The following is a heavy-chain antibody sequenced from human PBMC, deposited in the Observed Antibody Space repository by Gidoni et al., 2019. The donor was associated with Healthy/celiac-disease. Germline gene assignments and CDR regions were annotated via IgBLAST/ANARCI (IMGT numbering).Heavy chain of an antibody. CDR1: GGSISSYY. CDR2: IYTSGST. V-gene: IGHV4-4*07. J-gene: IGHJ4*02. D-gene: IGHD6-19*01. Sequence: QVQLQESGPGLVKPSETLSLTCTVSGGSISSYYWSWIRQPAGKGLEWIGRIYTSGSTNYTPSLKSRVTMSVDTSKNQFSLKLSSVTAADTAVYYCARARRGIAVAGTSYYFDYWGQGTLVTVSS. CDR3: ARARRGIAVAGTSYYFDY.